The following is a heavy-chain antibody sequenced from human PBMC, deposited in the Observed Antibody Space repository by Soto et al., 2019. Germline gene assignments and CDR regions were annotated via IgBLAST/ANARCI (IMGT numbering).Heavy chain of an antibody. D-gene: IGHD4-4*01. V-gene: IGHV1-8*01. CDR2: TNPNSGNT. CDR1: GYTFTSYD. J-gene: IGHJ6*02. Sequence: ASVKVSCKASGYTFTSYDINWVRQATGQGLEWMGWTNPNSGNTGYAQKFQGRVTMTRNTSISTAYMELSSLRSEDTAVYYCARWGDSNYIYGMDVWGQGTTVTVSS. CDR3: ARWGDSNYIYGMDV.